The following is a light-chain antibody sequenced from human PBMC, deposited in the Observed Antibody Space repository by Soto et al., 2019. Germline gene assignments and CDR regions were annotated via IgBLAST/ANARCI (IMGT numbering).Light chain of an antibody. CDR2: KAS. Sequence: DIQMTQSPSTLSASVGDRVTITCRASQSISSWLDWYQQKPGKAPKLLIYKASSLESGVPSRFSGSGSGTEFTLTISSRQPDDFATYYCQQYNSYARTFGQGTKVEIK. CDR3: QQYNSYART. V-gene: IGKV1-5*03. J-gene: IGKJ1*01. CDR1: QSISSW.